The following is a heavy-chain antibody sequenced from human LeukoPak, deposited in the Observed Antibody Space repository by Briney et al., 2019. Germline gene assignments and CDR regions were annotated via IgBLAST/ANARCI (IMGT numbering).Heavy chain of an antibody. V-gene: IGHV4-31*03. J-gene: IGHJ6*02. D-gene: IGHD3/OR15-3a*01. CDR3: ALGMYYDFMDV. CDR1: GGSISSGGYY. Sequence: PSETLSLTCTVSGGSISSGGYYWSWIRQHPGKGLGWIGYIYYSGSTYYNPSLKSRVTISVDTSKNQFSLKLSSVTAADTAVYYCALGMYYDFMDVWGQGTTVTVSS. CDR2: IYYSGST.